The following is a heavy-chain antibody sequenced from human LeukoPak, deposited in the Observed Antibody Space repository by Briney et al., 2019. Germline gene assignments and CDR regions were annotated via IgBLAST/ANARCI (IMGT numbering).Heavy chain of an antibody. J-gene: IGHJ4*02. Sequence: ASVKVSCKASGYTFTSNYIHWVRQAPGQGLEWMGMIYPRDGSTSYAQKFQGRVTVTRDTSTSTVHMELSGLRSEDTAVYYCARDQEGFDYWGQGTLVSVSS. CDR3: ARDQEGFDY. CDR1: GYTFTSNY. CDR2: IYPRDGST. V-gene: IGHV1-46*01.